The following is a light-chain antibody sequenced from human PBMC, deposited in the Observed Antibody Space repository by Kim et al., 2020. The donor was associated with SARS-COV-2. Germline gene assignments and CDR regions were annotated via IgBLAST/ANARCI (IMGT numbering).Light chain of an antibody. CDR1: SSNIGNNY. Sequence: QPVLTQPPSVSAAPGQKVTISCSGSSSNIGNNYVSWYQQLPGTAPKLLIYDNNKRRSGIPDRFSGSKSGTSATLDITGLQTGDEADYYCETWDNSLSAGVFGGGTQLTVL. CDR2: DNN. V-gene: IGLV1-51*01. CDR3: ETWDNSLSAGV. J-gene: IGLJ2*01.